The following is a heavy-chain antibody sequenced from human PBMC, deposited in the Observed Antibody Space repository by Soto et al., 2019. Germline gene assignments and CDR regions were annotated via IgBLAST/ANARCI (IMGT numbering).Heavy chain of an antibody. D-gene: IGHD1-26*01. CDR3: AREGDGSNWVYYYYYGMDV. Sequence: QVQLVQYGAEVKKPGASMKVSCKASGYSFTSYAMHWVRQALGQRLEWMGWINAGNGNTKYSQKFQGRVTITRDTSASTAYEELSRLRSEDTAGYYWAREGDGSNWVYYYYYGMDVWGQGNTVTVSS. CDR2: INAGNGNT. CDR1: GYSFTSYA. V-gene: IGHV1-3*01. J-gene: IGHJ6*02.